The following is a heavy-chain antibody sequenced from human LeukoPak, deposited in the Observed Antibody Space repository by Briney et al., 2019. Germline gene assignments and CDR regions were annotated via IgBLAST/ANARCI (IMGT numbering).Heavy chain of an antibody. J-gene: IGHJ4*02. CDR2: SAHSGST. CDR3: ARYYDDINGYYYYYDY. CDR1: GASISSYY. V-gene: IGHV4-59*01. Sequence: PSETLSLTCTVYGASISSYYWSWIRQPPGKGLEWIGFSAHSGSTSYNPSLKSRVTISVDRSMNHFSLMLTSVTAANTAVYYCARYYDDINGYYYYYDYWGQGTLVTVSS. D-gene: IGHD3-22*01.